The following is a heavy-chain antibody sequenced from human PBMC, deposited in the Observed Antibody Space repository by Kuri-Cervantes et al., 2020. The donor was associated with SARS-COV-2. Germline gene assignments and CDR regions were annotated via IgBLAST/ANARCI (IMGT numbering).Heavy chain of an antibody. CDR2: IYHSGST. CDR1: GGSISSGGYY. D-gene: IGHD3-3*01. J-gene: IGHJ6*04. V-gene: IGHV4-30-2*01. CDR3: ARGRYDFADV. Sequence: SETLSLTCTVSGGSISSGGYYWSWIRQPPGKGLEWIGYIYHSGSTYYNPSLKSRVTISVDRSKNQFSLKLSSVTAADTAVYYCARGRYDFADVWGKGTTVTVSS.